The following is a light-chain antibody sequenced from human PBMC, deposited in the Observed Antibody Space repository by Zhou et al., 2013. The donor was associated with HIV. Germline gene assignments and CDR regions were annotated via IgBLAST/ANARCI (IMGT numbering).Light chain of an antibody. J-gene: IGKJ3*01. CDR3: MQGTHWPPWFT. Sequence: DVVTTQSPLSLPVTLGQPASISCRSSQSLVHGDGNTYFDWFHQRPGQSPRRLIYKVSNRDSGVPDRFSGSGSGTDFTLKISRVEAEDVGVYYCMQGTHWPPWFTFGPGTKVDIK. CDR1: QSLVHGDGNTY. V-gene: IGKV2-30*02. CDR2: KVS.